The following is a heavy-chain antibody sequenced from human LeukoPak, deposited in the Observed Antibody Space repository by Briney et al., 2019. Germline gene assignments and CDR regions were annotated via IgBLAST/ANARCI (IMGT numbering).Heavy chain of an antibody. J-gene: IGHJ4*02. CDR3: AKGVAVASPYYFDY. CDR1: GFTFSSYA. D-gene: IGHD6-19*01. V-gene: IGHV3-23*01. Sequence: GGSLRLSCAASGFTFSSYAMSWVRQAPRKGLEWVSPISGSGSSTYYADSVKGRFTISRDNSKNTLYLQMNSLRAEDTAVYYCAKGVAVASPYYFDYWGQGTLVTVSS. CDR2: ISGSGSST.